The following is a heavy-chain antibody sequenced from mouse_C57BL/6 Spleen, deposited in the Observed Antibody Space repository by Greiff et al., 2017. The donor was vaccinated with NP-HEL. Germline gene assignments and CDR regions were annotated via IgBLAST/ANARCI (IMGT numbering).Heavy chain of an antibody. J-gene: IGHJ4*01. CDR1: GYAFTNYL. CDR2: INPGSGGT. D-gene: IGHD2-4*01. V-gene: IGHV1-54*01. CDR3: ARGIYYDYDALYAMDY. Sequence: VQLQQSGAELVRPGTSVKVSCKASGYAFTNYLIEWVKQRPGQGLEWIGVINPGSGGTNYNEKFKGKATLTADKSSSTAYMQLSSLTSEDSAVYFCARGIYYDYDALYAMDYWGQGTSVTVSS.